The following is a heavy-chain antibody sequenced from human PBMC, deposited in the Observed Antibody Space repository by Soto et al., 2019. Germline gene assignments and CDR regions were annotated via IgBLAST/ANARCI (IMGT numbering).Heavy chain of an antibody. J-gene: IGHJ4*02. Sequence: ALVKVSCKASGYTFTSYDINWVRQATGQGLEWMGWMNPNSGNTGYAQKFQGRVTMTRNTSISTAYMELSSLRSEDTAVYYCARVGGAIAAAGSDYLGQGTLVTVSS. CDR2: MNPNSGNT. V-gene: IGHV1-8*01. CDR1: GYTFTSYD. D-gene: IGHD6-13*01. CDR3: ARVGGAIAAAGSDY.